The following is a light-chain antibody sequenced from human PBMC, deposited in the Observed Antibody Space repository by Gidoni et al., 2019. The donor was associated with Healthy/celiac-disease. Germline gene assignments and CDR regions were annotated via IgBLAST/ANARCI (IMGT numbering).Light chain of an antibody. J-gene: IGLJ1*01. CDR3: QVWDSSSDHYV. CDR1: NIGSKS. V-gene: IGLV3-21*02. CDR2: DDS. Sequence: SYVLTQTPSVSVAPGQTARITCGGNNIGSKSVHWYKQKPGKAPVLVVYDDSDRPSGIPERFSGSNSGNTATLTISRVEAEDEADYYCQVWDSSSDHYVFGTGTKVTVL.